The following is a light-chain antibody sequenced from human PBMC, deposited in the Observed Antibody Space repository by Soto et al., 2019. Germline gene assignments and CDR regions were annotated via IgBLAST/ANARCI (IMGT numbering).Light chain of an antibody. J-gene: IGKJ2*01. CDR1: QSLTTRN. Sequence: EIVLTQSPGTLSLSPGERATLSCRASQSLTTRNLAWYQHIPGQAPRLLIHAASTRAVGIPVRFSGGGSGTDFTLAISRLEPEDFAVYYCHQYGNSAYTFGQGTKVDIK. CDR2: AAS. CDR3: HQYGNSAYT. V-gene: IGKV3-20*01.